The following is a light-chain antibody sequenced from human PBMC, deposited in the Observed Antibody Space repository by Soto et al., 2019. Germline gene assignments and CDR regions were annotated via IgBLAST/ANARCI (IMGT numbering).Light chain of an antibody. V-gene: IGKV1-17*01. J-gene: IGKJ1*01. Sequence: DIQMTQSPSSLSASVGDTVTITCRASQGIRNYLGWYQQKPGRAPKRLIFAASSLDTGVPSRFSGSGSGTEFILTISSLEPEDFATYYCLQHSSSPRTFGQGTKLEFQ. CDR1: QGIRNY. CDR3: LQHSSSPRT. CDR2: AAS.